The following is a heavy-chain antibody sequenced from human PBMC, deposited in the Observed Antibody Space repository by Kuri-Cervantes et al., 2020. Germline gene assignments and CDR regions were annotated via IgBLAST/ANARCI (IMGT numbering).Heavy chain of an antibody. V-gene: IGHV3-30-3*01. J-gene: IGHJ6*03. CDR1: GFTFSSYA. D-gene: IGHD1-26*01. CDR2: ISYDGSNK. CDR3: ARIWSIVGYYYYYMDV. Sequence: GGSLRLSCAASGFTFSSYAMHWVRQAPGKGLEWVAVISYDGSNKYYADSVKGRFTISRDNSKNTLYLQMNSLRAEDTAVYYCARIWSIVGYYYYYMDVWGKGTTVTVSS.